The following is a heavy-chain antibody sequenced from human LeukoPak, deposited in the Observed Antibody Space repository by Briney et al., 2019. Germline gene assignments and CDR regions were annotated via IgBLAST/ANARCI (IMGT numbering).Heavy chain of an antibody. V-gene: IGHV1-18*01. CDR3: ARANSDCSSTSCSYYYYYYVDV. CDR1: GYTFTSYG. CDR2: ISAYNGNT. Sequence: ASVKVSCKASGYTFTSYGISWVRQAPGQGLEWMGWISAYNGNTNYAQKLQGRVTMTTDTSTSTAYMELRSLRSDDTAVYYCARANSDCSSTSCSYYYYYYVDVWGKGTTVTISS. J-gene: IGHJ6*03. D-gene: IGHD2-2*01.